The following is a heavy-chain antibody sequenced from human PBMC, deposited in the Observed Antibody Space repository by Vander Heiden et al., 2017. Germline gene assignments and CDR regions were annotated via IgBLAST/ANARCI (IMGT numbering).Heavy chain of an antibody. CDR2: ISGSGGST. CDR3: AKDTSSYP. Sequence: EVQPLDSVAGLVPPGGSLGPSCADSGFTLSSDGMSWGRQAQGRGLNWLSAISGSGGSTYYADSVKGRFTISRDNSKNTLYLQMNSLRAEDTAVYYCAKDTSSYPWGQGTLVTVSS. D-gene: IGHD3-10*01. CDR1: GFTLSSDG. V-gene: IGHV3-23*01. J-gene: IGHJ5*02.